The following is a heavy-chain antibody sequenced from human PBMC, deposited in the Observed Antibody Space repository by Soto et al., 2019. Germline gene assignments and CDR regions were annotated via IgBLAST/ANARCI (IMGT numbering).Heavy chain of an antibody. D-gene: IGHD3-22*01. CDR1: GFTFSKFA. CDR2: ISGDGDST. Sequence: EVQLLESGGGLVQPGGSLRLSCAASGFTFSKFAVSWVRQAPGKGLEWVSAISGDGDSTFYVDSVKGRFTISRDNSKNTLYLHMNTLRAEYTAMYCCASGGGDDSAYYDAFQIWGQGTMVSVSS. V-gene: IGHV3-23*01. CDR3: ASGGGDDSAYYDAFQI. J-gene: IGHJ3*02.